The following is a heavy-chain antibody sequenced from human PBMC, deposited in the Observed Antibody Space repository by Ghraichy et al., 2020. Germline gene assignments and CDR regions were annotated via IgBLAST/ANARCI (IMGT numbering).Heavy chain of an antibody. J-gene: IGHJ6*02. D-gene: IGHD5-24*01. CDR1: GFTFSSYA. CDR2: ISGSGGST. Sequence: GGSLRLSCAASGFTFSSYALNWVRQAPGRGLEWVSAISGSGGSTFYADSVKGRFTISRDNSKNALYLQMNSLRAEDTAVYYCAKDHNYLYYYYGMDVWGQGTTVTVSS. V-gene: IGHV3-23*01. CDR3: AKDHNYLYYYYGMDV.